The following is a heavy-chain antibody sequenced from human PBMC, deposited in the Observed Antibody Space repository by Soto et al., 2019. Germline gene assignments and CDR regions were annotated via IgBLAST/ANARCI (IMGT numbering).Heavy chain of an antibody. J-gene: IGHJ1*01. V-gene: IGHV3-30-3*01. CDR3: ARGGTIAASGTEYFQR. D-gene: IGHD6-13*01. CDR1: GITFSSYA. CDR2: ISYDGSNK. Sequence: GGSLRLSCAASGITFSSYAMHWVRQAPGKGLEWVAVISYDGSNKYYADSVKGRFTISRDNSKNTLYLQMNSLTAEDTALYYCARGGTIAASGTEYFQRWGQGTLVTVSS.